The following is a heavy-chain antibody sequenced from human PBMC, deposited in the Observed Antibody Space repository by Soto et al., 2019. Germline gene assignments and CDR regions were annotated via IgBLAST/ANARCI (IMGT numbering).Heavy chain of an antibody. Sequence: PRGSLRLSCSASGFTFSSYAMHWVRQAPGKGLEYVSAISSDGGSTYYADSVKGRFTISRDNSKNTLYLEMSSLRAEDTAVYYCVKDQRGNYLGNYYYYGMDVWGQGTTVTVSS. CDR2: ISSDGGST. CDR1: GFTFSSYA. V-gene: IGHV3-64D*08. J-gene: IGHJ6*02. D-gene: IGHD4-4*01. CDR3: VKDQRGNYLGNYYYYGMDV.